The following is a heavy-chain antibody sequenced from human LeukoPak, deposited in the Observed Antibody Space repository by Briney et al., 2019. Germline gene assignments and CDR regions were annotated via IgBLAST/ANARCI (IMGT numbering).Heavy chain of an antibody. CDR2: ISYDGSNK. CDR3: APYRHVLLPFEA. V-gene: IGHV3-30*04. Sequence: GGSLRLSCAASGFTFSSYGMHWVRQAAGKGLEWVAVISYDGSNKYYADSVKGRFTISRDNSKNTLSLQMNSLRAEDTAIYYCAPYRHVLLPFEAWGQGTLVTVSS. D-gene: IGHD2-8*02. J-gene: IGHJ5*02. CDR1: GFTFSSYG.